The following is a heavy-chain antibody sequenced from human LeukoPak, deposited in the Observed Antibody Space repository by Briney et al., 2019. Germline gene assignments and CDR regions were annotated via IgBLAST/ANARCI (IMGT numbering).Heavy chain of an antibody. CDR3: ARVAKKRDGDESGYRDSDY. CDR2: IKQDGSQK. D-gene: IGHD3-22*01. V-gene: IGHV3-7*01. Sequence: PGGSLRLSCAASGFTFRKYWMNWVRQAPGKGLEWVANIKQDGSQKNFVDSVKGRFTISRDNAENSLYLQMNSLRVEDTAIYYCARVAKKRDGDESGYRDSDYWGQGTLVTVSS. J-gene: IGHJ4*02. CDR1: GFTFRKYW.